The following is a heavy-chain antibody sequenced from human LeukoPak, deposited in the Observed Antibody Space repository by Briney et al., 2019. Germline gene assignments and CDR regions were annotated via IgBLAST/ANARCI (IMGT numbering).Heavy chain of an antibody. D-gene: IGHD3-9*01. CDR3: ARDSGTYYDILTGPDAFDI. CDR1: GFTFSSYS. V-gene: IGHV3-48*01. CDR2: ISSSSSPI. J-gene: IGHJ3*02. Sequence: PGGSLRLSCAASGFTFSSYSMNWVRQAPGKGLEWVSYISSSSSPIYYADSVKGRFTISRDNAKNSLYLQMNSLRAEDTAVYYCARDSGTYYDILTGPDAFDIWGQGTMVTVSS.